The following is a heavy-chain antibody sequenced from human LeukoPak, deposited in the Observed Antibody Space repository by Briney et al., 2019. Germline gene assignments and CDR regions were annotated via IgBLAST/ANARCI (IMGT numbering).Heavy chain of an antibody. V-gene: IGHV4-59*08. CDR3: AGGEYSSSWTPMDV. Sequence: PSETLSLTCTVSGGSISSYYWSWVRQPPGKGLEWIGYIYYSGSTNYNPSLKSRVTISVDTSKKQFSLKLSSVTAADTAVYYCAGGEYSSSWTPMDVWGQGTTVTVSS. D-gene: IGHD6-13*01. CDR1: GGSISSYY. J-gene: IGHJ6*02. CDR2: IYYSGST.